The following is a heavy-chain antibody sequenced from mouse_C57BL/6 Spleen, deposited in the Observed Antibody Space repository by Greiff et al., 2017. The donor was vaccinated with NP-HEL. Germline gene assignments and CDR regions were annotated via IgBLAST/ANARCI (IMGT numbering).Heavy chain of an antibody. V-gene: IGHV5-4*01. CDR2: ISDGGSYT. CDR3: ARGDSNYPYYYAMDY. Sequence: EVQLVESGGGLVKPGGSLKLSCAASGFTFSSYAMSWVRQTPEKRLEWVATISDGGSYTYYPDNVKGRFTISRDNAKNNLYLQMSHLKSEDTAMYYCARGDSNYPYYYAMDYWGQGTSVTVSS. CDR1: GFTFSSYA. D-gene: IGHD2-5*01. J-gene: IGHJ4*01.